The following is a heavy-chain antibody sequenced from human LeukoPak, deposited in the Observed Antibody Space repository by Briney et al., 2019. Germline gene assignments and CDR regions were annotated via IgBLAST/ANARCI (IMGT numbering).Heavy chain of an antibody. J-gene: IGHJ1*01. CDR3: AQKAPYSPGYSQH. Sequence: SETLSLTCTVSGGSITSYCWSWIRQPPGKGLEWIGYIYHSGTTNYNPSLKGRVTISVDPSKTQFSLRLSSVTAADTAVYYCAQKAPYSPGYSQHWGQGTLVTVSS. D-gene: IGHD2-15*01. CDR2: IYHSGTT. CDR1: GGSITSYC. V-gene: IGHV4-59*01.